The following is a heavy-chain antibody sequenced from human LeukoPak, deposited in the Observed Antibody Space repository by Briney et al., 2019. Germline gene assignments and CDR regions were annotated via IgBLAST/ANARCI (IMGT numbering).Heavy chain of an antibody. CDR1: GLSFSSYG. J-gene: IGHJ4*02. V-gene: IGHV3-30*02. Sequence: GGSLRLSCAASGLSFSSYGMHWVRQAPGKGLEWVAFIRYDGNNKYYADSVKGRFTISRDNSKNTLYLQMNSLRAEDTAVYYCAKDHSTYYHDSRTLDYWGQGTLVTVSS. D-gene: IGHD3-22*01. CDR2: IRYDGNNK. CDR3: AKDHSTYYHDSRTLDY.